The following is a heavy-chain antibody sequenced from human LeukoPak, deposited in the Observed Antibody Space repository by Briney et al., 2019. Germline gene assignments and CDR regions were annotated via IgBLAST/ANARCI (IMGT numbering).Heavy chain of an antibody. CDR3: ARELAYCGGDCYFAY. Sequence: SVTVSCTASGGTFSSYAISWVRQAPGQGLEWMGGIIPIFGTANYAQKFQGRVTITADESTSTAYMELSSLRSEDTAVYYCARELAYCGGDCYFAYWGQGTLVTVSS. CDR1: GGTFSSYA. J-gene: IGHJ4*02. V-gene: IGHV1-69*13. D-gene: IGHD2-21*02. CDR2: IIPIFGTA.